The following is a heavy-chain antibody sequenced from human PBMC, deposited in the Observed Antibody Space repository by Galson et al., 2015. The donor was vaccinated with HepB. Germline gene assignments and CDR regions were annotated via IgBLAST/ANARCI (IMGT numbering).Heavy chain of an antibody. CDR2: IYYSGTT. CDR3: ARTDAFFFGTRSSPFDS. D-gene: IGHD3-10*01. V-gene: IGHV4-31*03. Sequence: TLSLTCTVSGGSVGTGGYHWTWIRQHPGKGLEWIGYIYYSGTTSYNPSLKSRVTISADTSKNQFSLKLTSVTAADTAVYYCARTDAFFFGTRSSPFDSWGQGTLVTVSS. J-gene: IGHJ4*02. CDR1: GGSVGTGGYH.